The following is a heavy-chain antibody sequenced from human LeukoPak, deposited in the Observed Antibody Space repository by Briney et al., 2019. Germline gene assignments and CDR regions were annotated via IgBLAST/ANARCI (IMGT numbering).Heavy chain of an antibody. D-gene: IGHD7-27*01. Sequence: ASVKVSCKDSGYTFTRYDMNWVRQATGQGLEWMGWMNPNSGNTGYAQKFQGRVTMTRNTSKSTAYMELSRMRCEDTAVCDCVTKHAAPWGYYHYMDVWGKGTTVTVSS. CDR3: VTKHAAPWGYYHYMDV. CDR2: MNPNSGNT. V-gene: IGHV1-8*01. J-gene: IGHJ6*03. CDR1: GYTFTRYD.